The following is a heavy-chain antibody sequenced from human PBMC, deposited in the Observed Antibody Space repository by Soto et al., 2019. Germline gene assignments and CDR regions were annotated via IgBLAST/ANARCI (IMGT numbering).Heavy chain of an antibody. D-gene: IGHD3-10*01. J-gene: IGHJ5*02. CDR1: GYTFTSYG. Sequence: QVQLVQSGAEVKKPGASVKVSCKASGYTFTSYGISWVRQAPGQGLEWMGWISAYNGNTNYAQKLQGRVTMTTDTSTSTAYMELSSLRSDDTAVYYCARAANVLLWFGESTNWFDPRGQGTLVTVSS. V-gene: IGHV1-18*01. CDR3: ARAANVLLWFGESTNWFDP. CDR2: ISAYNGNT.